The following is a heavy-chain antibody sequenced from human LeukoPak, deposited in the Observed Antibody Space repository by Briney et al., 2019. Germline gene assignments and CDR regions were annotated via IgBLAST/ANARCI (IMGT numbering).Heavy chain of an antibody. CDR2: ISSSGSTI. Sequence: GGSLRLSCAASGFTFSSYEMNWVRQAPGKGPEWVSYISSSGSTIYYADSVEGRFTISRDNAKNSLYLQVNSLRAEDTAVYYCAELGITMIGGVWGKGTTVTISS. J-gene: IGHJ6*04. CDR1: GFTFSSYE. V-gene: IGHV3-48*03. CDR3: AELGITMIGGV. D-gene: IGHD3-10*02.